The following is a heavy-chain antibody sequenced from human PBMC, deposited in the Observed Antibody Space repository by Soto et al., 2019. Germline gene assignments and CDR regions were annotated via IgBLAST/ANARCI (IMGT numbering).Heavy chain of an antibody. D-gene: IGHD6-6*01. Sequence: ASETLSLTCTVSGGSISSSSCYWGWIRQPPGKGREWIGYIYYSGSTNYNPSLKSRVTISVDTSKNQFSLKLSSVTAADTAVYYCARLKEYSWFDPWGQGTLVTVSS. J-gene: IGHJ5*02. V-gene: IGHV4-61*05. CDR3: ARLKEYSWFDP. CDR1: GGSISSSSCY. CDR2: IYYSGST.